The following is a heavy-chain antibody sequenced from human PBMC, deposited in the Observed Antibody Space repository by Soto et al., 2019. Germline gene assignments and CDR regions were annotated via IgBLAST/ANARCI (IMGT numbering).Heavy chain of an antibody. J-gene: IGHJ4*02. V-gene: IGHV3-11*06. D-gene: IGHD1-1*01. Sequence: GSLRLSCEGSGFTFSDYYISWIRQALGKGLEWISYSSNSGTFSRYADSVKGRFSISRDNTKNLLYLQMNSLRAEDTAVYYCARSGDNYNRLDYWGQGTPVTVSS. CDR2: SSNSGTFS. CDR1: GFTFSDYY. CDR3: ARSGDNYNRLDY.